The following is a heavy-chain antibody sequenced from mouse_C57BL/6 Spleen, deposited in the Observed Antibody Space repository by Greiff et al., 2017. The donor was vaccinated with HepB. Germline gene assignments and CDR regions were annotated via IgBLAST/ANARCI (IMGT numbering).Heavy chain of an antibody. Sequence: DVQLVESGEGLVKPGGSLKLSCAASGFTFSSYAMSWVRQTPEKRLEWVAYISSGGDYIYYADTVKGRFTISRDNARNTLYLQMSSLKSEDTAMYYCTRDLGRGGWFAYWGQGTLVTVSA. V-gene: IGHV5-9-1*02. J-gene: IGHJ3*01. CDR3: TRDLGRGGWFAY. CDR2: ISSGGDYI. CDR1: GFTFSSYA.